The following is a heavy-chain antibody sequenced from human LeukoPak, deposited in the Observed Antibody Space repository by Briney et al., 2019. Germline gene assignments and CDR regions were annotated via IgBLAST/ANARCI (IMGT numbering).Heavy chain of an antibody. CDR1: GFTFSSYA. Sequence: GGSLRLSCAASGFTFSSYAMSWVRQAPGKGLEWVSSISSSSSYIYYADSVKGRFTISRDNAKNSLYLQMNSLRAEDTAVYYCARATRYYFDYWGQGTLVTVSS. J-gene: IGHJ4*02. V-gene: IGHV3-21*01. CDR3: ARATRYYFDY. CDR2: ISSSSSYI.